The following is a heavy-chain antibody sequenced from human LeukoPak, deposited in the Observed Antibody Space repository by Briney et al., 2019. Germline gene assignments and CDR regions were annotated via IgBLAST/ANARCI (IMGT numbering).Heavy chain of an antibody. J-gene: IGHJ5*02. CDR1: GYTFTGYY. Sequence: ASVKVSCKASGYTFTGYYMHWVRQAPGQGLEWMGWINPNSGGTNYAQKFQGRVTMTRDTPISTAYMELSRLRSDDTAVYYCASAMVRGVRGGNWFDPWGQGTLVTVSS. V-gene: IGHV1-2*02. D-gene: IGHD3-10*01. CDR2: INPNSGGT. CDR3: ASAMVRGVRGGNWFDP.